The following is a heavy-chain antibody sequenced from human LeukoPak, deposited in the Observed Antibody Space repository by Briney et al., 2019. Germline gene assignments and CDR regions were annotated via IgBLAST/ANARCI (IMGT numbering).Heavy chain of an antibody. J-gene: IGHJ6*03. CDR1: GYSFTSYW. V-gene: IGHV5-51*01. CDR3: ARSAGVYYYYMDV. CDR2: IYPGDSDT. D-gene: IGHD3-10*01. Sequence: GESLQISCKGSGYSFTSYWIGWVRQMPGKGLEWMGIIYPGDSDTKYSPSFQGQVTISADKSISTAYLQWSSLQASDTAIYYCARSAGVYYYYMDVWGKGTTVTVSS.